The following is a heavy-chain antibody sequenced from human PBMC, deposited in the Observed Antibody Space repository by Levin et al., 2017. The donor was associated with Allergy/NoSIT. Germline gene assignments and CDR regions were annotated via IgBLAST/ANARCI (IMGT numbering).Heavy chain of an antibody. CDR2: IIPMFGTI. CDR3: AREYGGHFFDP. V-gene: IGHV1-69*13. D-gene: IGHD3-10*01. Sequence: SVKVSCKASGGAFRTYTINWVRQAPGQGLEWMGMIIPMFGTINHAQKFLDRVAISADESTSTAYMELNSLASDDTAVYYCAREYGGHFFDPWGQGTLVTVSS. J-gene: IGHJ5*02. CDR1: GGAFRTYT.